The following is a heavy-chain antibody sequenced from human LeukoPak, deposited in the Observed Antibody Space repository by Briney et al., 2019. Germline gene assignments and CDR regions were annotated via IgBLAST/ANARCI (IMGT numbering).Heavy chain of an antibody. CDR1: GYTFTGYY. J-gene: IGHJ3*02. CDR3: ARGHDSSGWYDAFDI. V-gene: IGHV1-2*02. Sequence: ASVKVSRKASGYTFTGYYMHWVRQAPGQGLEWMGWINPNSGGTNYAQKFQGRVTMTRDTSISTAYMELSRLRSDDTAVYYCARGHDSSGWYDAFDIWGQGTMVTVSS. CDR2: INPNSGGT. D-gene: IGHD6-19*01.